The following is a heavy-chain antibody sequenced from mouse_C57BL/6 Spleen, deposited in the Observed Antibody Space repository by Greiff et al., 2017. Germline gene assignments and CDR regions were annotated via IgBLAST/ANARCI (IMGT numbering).Heavy chain of an antibody. CDR1: GYTFTSYT. D-gene: IGHD2-4*01. V-gene: IGHV1-4*01. J-gene: IGHJ4*01. CDR3: ARGPYYYDYAMDD. CDR2: ITPSSGYT. Sequence: QVQLQQSGAELARPGASVKMSCKASGYTFTSYTMHWVKQRPGQGLEWIGYITPSSGYTKYKQKVKDKATLTADNSTSTAYMQLSSLTSEDSAFYYCARGPYYYDYAMDDWGQGTSVTVSS.